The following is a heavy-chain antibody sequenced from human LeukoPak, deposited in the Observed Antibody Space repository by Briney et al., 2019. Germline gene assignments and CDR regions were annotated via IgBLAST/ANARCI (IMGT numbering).Heavy chain of an antibody. CDR3: AKDMRYYDILTGYDNWFDP. CDR2: ISWDGGST. J-gene: IGHJ5*02. V-gene: IGHV3-43*01. CDR1: GFTFDDYT. D-gene: IGHD3-9*01. Sequence: PGGSLRLSCAASGFTFDDYTMHWVRQAPGKGLEWVSLISWDGGSTYYADSVKGRFTISRDNSKNSLYLQMNSLRTEDTALYYCAKDMRYYDILTGYDNWFDPRGQGTLVTVSS.